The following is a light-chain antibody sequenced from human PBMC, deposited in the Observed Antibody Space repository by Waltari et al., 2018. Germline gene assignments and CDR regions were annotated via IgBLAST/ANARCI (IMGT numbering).Light chain of an antibody. CDR1: QSVGRA. V-gene: IGKV3-20*01. CDR2: GAS. J-gene: IGKJ1*01. CDR3: QHYLRLPVT. Sequence: EIVLTQSPGTLSLPLGERATLSCRASQSVGRALTWYQQKPGQAPRLLIYGASSRAPGIPYRFSGSGSGTDFSLTISRLEPDDFAVYFCQHYLRLPVTFGQGTTVEI.